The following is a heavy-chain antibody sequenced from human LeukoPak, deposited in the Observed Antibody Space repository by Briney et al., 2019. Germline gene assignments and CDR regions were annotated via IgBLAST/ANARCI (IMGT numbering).Heavy chain of an antibody. D-gene: IGHD3-10*01. J-gene: IGHJ4*02. CDR1: GGSISSAGYH. V-gene: IGHV4-31*03. CDR2: IYYSGST. Sequence: PSETLSLTCTVSGGSISSAGYHWSWIRQHPGKGLEWIGYIYYSGSTHYNPSLKSRVTISVDTSKNQFSLKLSSVTAADTAIYFCASAYESGSLVQNWGQGTLVTVSS. CDR3: ASAYESGSLVQN.